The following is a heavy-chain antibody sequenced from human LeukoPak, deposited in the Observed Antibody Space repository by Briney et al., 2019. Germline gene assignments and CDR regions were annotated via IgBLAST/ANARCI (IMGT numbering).Heavy chain of an antibody. Sequence: PGGSLRLSCAASGFTFSSYGMHSVRQAPGKGLEWVAFIRYDGSNKYYADSVKGRFTISRDNSKNTLYPQMNSLRAEDTAVYYCATEYCTNGVCRRYYFDYWGQGTLVTVSS. CDR3: ATEYCTNGVCRRYYFDY. CDR2: IRYDGSNK. V-gene: IGHV3-30*02. CDR1: GFTFSSYG. J-gene: IGHJ4*02. D-gene: IGHD2-8*01.